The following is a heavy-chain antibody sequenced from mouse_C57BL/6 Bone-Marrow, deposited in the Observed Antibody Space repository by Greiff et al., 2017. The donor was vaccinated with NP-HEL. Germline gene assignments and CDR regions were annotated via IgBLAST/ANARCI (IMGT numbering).Heavy chain of an antibody. Sequence: EVQLQQSGAELVRPGASVKLSCTASGFNIKDDYMHWVKQRPEQGLEWIGWIDPENGDTEYASKFQGKATITADTSSNTAYLQLSSLTSEDTAVYYCTTGPLLLRQGFAYWGQGTLVTVSA. D-gene: IGHD1-2*01. CDR1: GFNIKDDY. V-gene: IGHV14-4*01. CDR2: IDPENGDT. CDR3: TTGPLLLRQGFAY. J-gene: IGHJ3*01.